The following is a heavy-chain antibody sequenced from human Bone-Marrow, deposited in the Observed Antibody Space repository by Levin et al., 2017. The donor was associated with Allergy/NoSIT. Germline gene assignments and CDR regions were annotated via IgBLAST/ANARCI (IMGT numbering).Heavy chain of an antibody. CDR1: GFTFSDYY. CDR3: ARGTDTAMVTDDAFDI. CDR2: ISSSGSTI. Sequence: GVSLKISCAASGFTFSDYYMSWIRQAPGKGLEWVSYISSSGSTIYYADSVKGRFTISRDNAKNSLYLQMNSLRAEDTAVYYCARGTDTAMVTDDAFDIWGQGTMVTVSS. V-gene: IGHV3-11*01. J-gene: IGHJ3*02. D-gene: IGHD5-18*01.